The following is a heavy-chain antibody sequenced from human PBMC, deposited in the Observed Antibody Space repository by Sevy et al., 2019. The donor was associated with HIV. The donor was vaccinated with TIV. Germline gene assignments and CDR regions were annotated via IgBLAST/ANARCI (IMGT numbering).Heavy chain of an antibody. CDR1: GGSISSYY. V-gene: IGHV4-4*07. Sequence: SETLSLTCTVSGGSISSYYWSWIRQPAGKGLEWIGRIYTSGSTNYNPSLKSRVTMSVETSKNQFSLKLSSVTAADTAVYYCARGHYDSSGYFSQFDYWGQGILVTVSS. CDR3: ARGHYDSSGYFSQFDY. CDR2: IYTSGST. D-gene: IGHD3-22*01. J-gene: IGHJ4*02.